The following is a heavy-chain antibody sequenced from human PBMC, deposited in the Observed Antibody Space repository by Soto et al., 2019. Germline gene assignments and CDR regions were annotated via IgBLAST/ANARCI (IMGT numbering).Heavy chain of an antibody. Sequence: QVQLVESGGGVVQPGRSLRLSCAASGFTFSSYGMHWVRQAPGKGLEWVAVISFDGSNKYYADSVKGRFTIYRDNSKNTLYLQMNSLRAEDTAVYYCAKGDFWSGYYRGDYFDYWGQGTLVTVSS. CDR2: ISFDGSNK. CDR3: AKGDFWSGYYRGDYFDY. J-gene: IGHJ4*02. V-gene: IGHV3-30*18. CDR1: GFTFSSYG. D-gene: IGHD3-3*01.